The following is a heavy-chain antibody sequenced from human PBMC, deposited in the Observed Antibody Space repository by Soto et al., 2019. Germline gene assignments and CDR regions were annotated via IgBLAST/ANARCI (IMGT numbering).Heavy chain of an antibody. V-gene: IGHV3-7*01. CDR1: GCTFSNYW. CDR3: ARDLGRTAAGYYYYYPLDV. J-gene: IGHJ6*02. CDR2: IKGDGSEK. D-gene: IGHD2-2*01. Sequence: PGVSLRLSCAASGCTFSNYWMNWVRQVPGKGLEWVANIKGDGSEKYFVDSVKGRFTISRDNAKNSQYLQMNSLRAEDTATYYCARDLGRTAAGYYYYYPLDVCGQGTTVPVSS.